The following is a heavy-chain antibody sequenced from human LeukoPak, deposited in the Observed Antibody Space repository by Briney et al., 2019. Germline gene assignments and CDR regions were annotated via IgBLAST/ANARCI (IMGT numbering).Heavy chain of an antibody. V-gene: IGHV4-34*01. J-gene: IGHJ4*02. CDR3: ARRYSGYDPFDY. CDR1: GGSFSGYY. CDR2: INHSGST. D-gene: IGHD5-12*01. Sequence: SETLSLTCAVYGGSFSGYYWSWIRQPPGKGLEWIGEINHSGSTNYNPSLKSRVTISVDTSKNQFSLKLGSVTAADTAVYYCARRYSGYDPFDYWGQGTLVTVSS.